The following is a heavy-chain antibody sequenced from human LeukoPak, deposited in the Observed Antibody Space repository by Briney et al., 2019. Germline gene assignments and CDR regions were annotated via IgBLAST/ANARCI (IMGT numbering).Heavy chain of an antibody. V-gene: IGHV5-51*01. CDR3: ARQPDYDFWSGYYRT. CDR2: IHPSDSDT. CDR1: GYTFTNYW. J-gene: IGHJ5*02. D-gene: IGHD3-3*01. Sequence: GESLKISCKGSGYTFTNYWIAWVRQMPGKGLEWMGIIHPSDSDTRYSPSFQGQVTISADKSISTAYLQWSSLKASDTAMYYCARQPDYDFWSGYYRTWGQGTLVTVSS.